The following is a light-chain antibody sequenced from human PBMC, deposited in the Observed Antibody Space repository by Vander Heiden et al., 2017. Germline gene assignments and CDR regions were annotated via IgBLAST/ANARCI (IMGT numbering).Light chain of an antibody. Sequence: QSALNQPHSAAGSPGQSGTIACTGTRSDVGAYNYVSWYQQHPGKAPKVMIYEVSKRPSGVADRFSGSKSGNTASLTVSGLRADDEADYYCSSYAGRSNYVVFGGGTKLTVL. J-gene: IGLJ2*01. CDR2: EVS. V-gene: IGLV2-8*01. CDR3: SSYAGRSNYVV. CDR1: RSDVGAYNY.